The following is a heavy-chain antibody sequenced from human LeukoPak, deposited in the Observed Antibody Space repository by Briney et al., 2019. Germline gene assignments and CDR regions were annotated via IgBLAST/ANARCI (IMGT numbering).Heavy chain of an antibody. CDR2: INAGNGNT. CDR3: ARDWGYCSGGRCYPGSIYFDY. D-gene: IGHD2-15*01. V-gene: IGHV1-3*01. Sequence: ASVKVSCKASGYTFTSYAMHWVRQAPGQRLEWMGWINAGNGNTKYSQKFQGRVTITRDTSASTAYMELSSLRSEDTAVYYCARDWGYCSGGRCYPGSIYFDYWGQGTLVTVSS. J-gene: IGHJ4*02. CDR1: GYTFTSYA.